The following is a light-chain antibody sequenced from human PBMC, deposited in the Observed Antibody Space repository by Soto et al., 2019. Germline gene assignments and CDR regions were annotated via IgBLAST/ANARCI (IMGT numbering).Light chain of an antibody. J-gene: IGKJ1*01. CDR1: QSISSW. Sequence: DTQMTQSPSTLSASVGDRVTITCRASQSISSWLAWYQQKPGKAPKLLIYKASSLESGVPSRFSGSGSGTEFTLTISSLQPDDFATYYCQQYSSYSRTFGQGTKVEIK. V-gene: IGKV1-5*03. CDR3: QQYSSYSRT. CDR2: KAS.